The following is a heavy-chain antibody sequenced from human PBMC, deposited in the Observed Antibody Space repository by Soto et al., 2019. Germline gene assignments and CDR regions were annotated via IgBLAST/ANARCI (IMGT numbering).Heavy chain of an antibody. CDR2: IWYDGSNK. J-gene: IGHJ4*02. V-gene: IGHV3-33*01. CDR3: ARANGSGWYLYYFDY. D-gene: IGHD6-19*01. CDR1: GFTFSSYG. Sequence: GSLRLSCAASGFTFSSYGMHWVRQAPGKGLEWVAVIWYDGSNKYYADSVKGRFTISRDNSKNTLYLQMNSLRAEDTAVYYCARANGSGWYLYYFDYWGQGTLVTVSS.